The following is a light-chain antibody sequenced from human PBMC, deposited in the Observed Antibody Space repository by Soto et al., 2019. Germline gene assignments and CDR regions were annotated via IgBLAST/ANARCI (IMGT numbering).Light chain of an antibody. CDR3: RQYNSYS. J-gene: IGKJ1*01. CDR2: HVS. CDR1: GTVTNW. Sequence: DIQMTQSPSTLPAPMGDRVTMTCRGRGTVTNWLALYQQKPRTAPKLLIYHVSTLESGIPSRFSASGSGTEFNLTISSLQPDDFATYYCRQYNSYSFGQGTKVDI. V-gene: IGKV1-5*01.